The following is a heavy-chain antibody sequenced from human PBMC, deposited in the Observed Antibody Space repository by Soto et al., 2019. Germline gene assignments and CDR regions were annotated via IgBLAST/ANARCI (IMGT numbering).Heavy chain of an antibody. CDR1: GFSFTNYW. J-gene: IGHJ3*02. V-gene: IGHV3-7*03. Sequence: EVQLVESGGALVQPGGSLRLSCAASGFSFTNYWMKWVRQAPGKGLEWVANIKHDGTETYYVDSVKGRFTISRDNARNALYLYMNSLRAEDTAVYYCAAAYYYDSSGYYYGDDALDIWGQGTMVTVSS. CDR2: IKHDGTET. D-gene: IGHD3-22*01. CDR3: AAAYYYDSSGYYYGDDALDI.